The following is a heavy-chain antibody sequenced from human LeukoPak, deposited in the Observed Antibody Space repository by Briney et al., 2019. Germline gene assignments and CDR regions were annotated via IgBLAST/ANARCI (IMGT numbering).Heavy chain of an antibody. D-gene: IGHD3-10*01. V-gene: IGHV4-34*01. CDR3: ARDPGFVEAHYYYYYGMDV. CDR2: INHSGST. CDR1: GGSFSGYY. Sequence: SETLSLTCAVYGGSFSGYYWSWIRQPPGKGLEWIGEINHSGSTNYNPSLKSRVTISVDTSKNQFSLKLSSVTAADTAVYYCARDPGFVEAHYYYYYGMDVWGKGTTVTVSS. J-gene: IGHJ6*04.